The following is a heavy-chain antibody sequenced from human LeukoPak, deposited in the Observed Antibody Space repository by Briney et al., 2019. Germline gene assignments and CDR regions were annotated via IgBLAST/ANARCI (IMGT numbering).Heavy chain of an antibody. D-gene: IGHD4-17*01. Sequence: GGSLRLSCAASGFTFDDYGMSWVRQAPGKGLEWVSGINWNGCSTGYADSVRGRFTISRDNAKNSLYLQMNSLRAEDTALYYCARDGDYGTYYYYMDVWGKGTTVTVSS. J-gene: IGHJ6*03. CDR3: ARDGDYGTYYYYMDV. CDR2: INWNGCST. CDR1: GFTFDDYG. V-gene: IGHV3-20*04.